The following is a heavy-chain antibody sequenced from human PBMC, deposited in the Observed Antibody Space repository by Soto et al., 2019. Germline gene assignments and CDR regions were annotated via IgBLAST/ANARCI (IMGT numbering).Heavy chain of an antibody. CDR2: IYHGGST. J-gene: IGHJ6*02. V-gene: IGHV4-4*02. Sequence: LSLTCAVSGGSISSANWWTWVRQPPGKGLEWIGEIYHGGSTSYNPSLKSRVTLSLDKFKSHFSLNLTSVTAADTAVYYCARLSFSYGVDVWGQGTTVTVSS. CDR1: GGSISSANW. CDR3: ARLSFSYGVDV.